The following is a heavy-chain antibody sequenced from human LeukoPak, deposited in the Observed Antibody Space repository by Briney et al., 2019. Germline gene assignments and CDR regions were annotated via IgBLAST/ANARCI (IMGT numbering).Heavy chain of an antibody. D-gene: IGHD2-15*01. Sequence: ASVKVSCQASGYTFHNYGISWVRQAPGQGLEWMAWISTYNGNTNYAQNLQGRVTVTTDTSTSTAYMELRSLRSDDTAVYYCARGGYCNGANCYPFVYWGQGTLVTVSS. V-gene: IGHV1-18*01. CDR3: ARGGYCNGANCYPFVY. J-gene: IGHJ4*02. CDR2: ISTYNGNT. CDR1: GYTFHNYG.